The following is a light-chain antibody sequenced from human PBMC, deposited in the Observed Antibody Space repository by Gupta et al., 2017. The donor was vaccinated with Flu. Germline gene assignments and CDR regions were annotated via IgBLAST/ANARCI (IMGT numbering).Light chain of an antibody. CDR3: QCYDGSNRWV. J-gene: IGLJ3*02. V-gene: IGLV6-57*03. CDR2: EDD. CDR1: SCSIASQY. Sequence: NFMLIQPHSVSESPGKTVTISCTRSSCSIASQYVQWHRQRPGSAPTPMIFEDDQRPSGFPDRFSGSIDSSSNSAYLTISGLKTDDEADYYCQCYDGSNRWVFGGGTTVTVL.